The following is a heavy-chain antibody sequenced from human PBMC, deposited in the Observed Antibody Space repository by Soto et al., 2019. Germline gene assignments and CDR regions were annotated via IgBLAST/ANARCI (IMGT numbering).Heavy chain of an antibody. CDR3: ARLTVTRFFDY. V-gene: IGHV4-59*02. CDR1: GGSVSDYY. D-gene: IGHD4-17*01. Sequence: PSETLSLTCTVSGGSVSDYYWSWIRQAPGKGLEWIGYTYYTGRTDFNPSLKSRLSMSVDTSKNQFSLELTSVTAADTAVYYCARLTVTRFFDYWGQGTLVPSPQ. CDR2: TYYTGRT. J-gene: IGHJ4*02.